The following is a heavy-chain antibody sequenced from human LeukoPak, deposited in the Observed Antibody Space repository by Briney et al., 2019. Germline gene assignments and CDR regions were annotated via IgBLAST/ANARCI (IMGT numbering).Heavy chain of an antibody. V-gene: IGHV4-59*08. CDR3: ARSIVVVPAAILWFDP. D-gene: IGHD2-2*01. CDR1: GGSISSYY. CDR2: IYYSGST. J-gene: IGHJ5*02. Sequence: SETLSLTCTVSGGSISSYYWSWIRQPPGKGLEWIGYIYYSGSTNYNPSLKSRVTISVDPSKNQFSLKLSSVTAADTAVYYCARSIVVVPAAILWFDPWGQGTLVTVSS.